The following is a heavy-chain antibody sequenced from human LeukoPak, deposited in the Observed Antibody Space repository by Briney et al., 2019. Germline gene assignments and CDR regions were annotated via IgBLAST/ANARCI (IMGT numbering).Heavy chain of an antibody. CDR1: GFTFSSYG. D-gene: IGHD5-18*01. J-gene: IGHJ4*02. Sequence: GGSLRLSCAASGFTFSSYGMHWVRQAPGKGLEWVGVISYDGSNKYYADSVKGPFTISRDNSKNTLYLQMNSLRAEDTAVYYCAKGRSSYGRGHYFDYWGQGTLVTVSS. V-gene: IGHV3-30*18. CDR3: AKGRSSYGRGHYFDY. CDR2: ISYDGSNK.